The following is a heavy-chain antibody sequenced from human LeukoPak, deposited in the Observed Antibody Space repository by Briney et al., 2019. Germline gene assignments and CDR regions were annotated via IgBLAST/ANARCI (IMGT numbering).Heavy chain of an antibody. D-gene: IGHD3-10*01. CDR1: GFTFTSFG. CDR3: VKALGGSGSY. V-gene: IGHV3-30*02. CDR2: IRNDGTKE. J-gene: IGHJ4*02. Sequence: GGSLRLSCAASGFTFTSFGMHWVRQAPGKGLEWVAFIRNDGTKEYHADSVKGRFSISRDNPKNTLYLQMNSLSVEDTAIYYCVKALGGSGSYWGQGTSVIVSS.